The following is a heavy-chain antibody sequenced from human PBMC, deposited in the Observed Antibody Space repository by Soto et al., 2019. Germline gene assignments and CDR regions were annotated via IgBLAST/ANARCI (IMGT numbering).Heavy chain of an antibody. CDR3: AREQQLVLSPHFDY. J-gene: IGHJ4*02. V-gene: IGHV1-46*03. Sequence: ASVKVSCKASGYTFTSYYMHWVRQAPGQELEWMGMTKPGGGGRSYARKVQGRGRMTSDTTTSTVYMELSSLSSEDTAVYYCAREQQLVLSPHFDYWGQGTLVTVSS. CDR1: GYTFTSYY. CDR2: TKPGGGGR. D-gene: IGHD6-13*01.